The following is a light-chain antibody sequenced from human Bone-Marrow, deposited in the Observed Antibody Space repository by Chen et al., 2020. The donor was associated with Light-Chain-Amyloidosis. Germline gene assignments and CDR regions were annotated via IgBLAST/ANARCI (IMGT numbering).Light chain of an antibody. CDR3: QQYSSYPWT. Sequence: AIRITQSPSSLSASTGDRATITCRASQGIRSYLAWYQQNPGKAPKLLLYAASTLQSGVPSRFSGSGSGTDFTRTIHCLQSVDFATYYCQQYSSYPWTFGQGTKVEI. V-gene: IGKV1-8*01. CDR1: QGIRSY. J-gene: IGKJ1*01. CDR2: AAS.